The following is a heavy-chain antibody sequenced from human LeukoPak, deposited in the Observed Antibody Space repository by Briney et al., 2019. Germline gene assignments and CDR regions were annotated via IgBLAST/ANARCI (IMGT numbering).Heavy chain of an antibody. D-gene: IGHD3-10*01. CDR1: GGSISSYY. J-gene: IGHJ4*02. V-gene: IGHV4-59*01. CDR3: ARGTNYYGSGDY. Sequence: SETLSLTCTVSGGSISSYYWSWIRQPPGKGLEWIGYIYYSGSTNYNPSLKSRVTISVDTSKNQFSLKLSSVTAADTAVYYCARGTNYYGSGDYWGQGTLVTVSS. CDR2: IYYSGST.